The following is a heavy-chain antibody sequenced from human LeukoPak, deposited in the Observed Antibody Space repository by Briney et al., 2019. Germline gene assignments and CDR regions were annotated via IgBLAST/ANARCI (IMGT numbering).Heavy chain of an antibody. J-gene: IGHJ4*02. CDR3: VSERHYGIRDY. D-gene: IGHD3-10*01. CDR2: IRQDGNEK. V-gene: IGHV3-7*03. Sequence: GGSLRLSHGVWGLTYRVLWERGARERRGGAREDGVNIRQDGNEKNYVDSVKGRFTISRDNAKNSLFLQMDSLRAEDTALYYCVSERHYGIRDYWGQGTLVTVSS. CDR1: GLTYRVL.